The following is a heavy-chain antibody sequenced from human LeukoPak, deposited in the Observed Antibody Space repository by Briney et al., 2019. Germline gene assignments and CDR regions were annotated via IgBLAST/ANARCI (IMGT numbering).Heavy chain of an antibody. Sequence: GGSLRLSCAASGFTFSSYTMSWVRQAPGKGLEWVSSISSSGDRTFYAESVKGRFTISRDSSKNTLYLQMNSLRAEDTAVYYCARDSYGMDVWGQGTTVTVSS. CDR2: ISSSGDRT. J-gene: IGHJ6*02. CDR1: GFTFSSYT. V-gene: IGHV3-23*01. CDR3: ARDSYGMDV.